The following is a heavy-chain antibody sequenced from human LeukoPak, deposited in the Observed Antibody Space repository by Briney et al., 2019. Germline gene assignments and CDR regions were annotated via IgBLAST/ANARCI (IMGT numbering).Heavy chain of an antibody. Sequence: ASVKVSCKASGYTFTNYAMNWVRQAPGQGLQWMGWINTNAGNPTYAQGFTGWFVFSLDTSVSTAYLQINSLKAEDTAVYYCAREIVVVRFDYWGQGTLVTVSS. J-gene: IGHJ4*02. V-gene: IGHV7-4-1*02. CDR2: INTNAGNP. CDR1: GYTFTNYA. CDR3: AREIVVVRFDY. D-gene: IGHD3-22*01.